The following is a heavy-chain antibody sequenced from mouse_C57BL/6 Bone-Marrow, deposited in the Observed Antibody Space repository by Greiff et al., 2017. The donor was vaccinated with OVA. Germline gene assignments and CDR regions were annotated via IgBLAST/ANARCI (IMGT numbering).Heavy chain of an antibody. CDR3: ARRLRRLYWYFDV. CDR1: GFTFSDYY. D-gene: IGHD2-4*01. CDR2: ISNGGGST. Sequence: EVKLMESGGGLVQPGGSLKLSCAASGFTFSDYYMYWVRQTPEKRLEWVAYISNGGGSTYYPDTVKGRFTISRDNAKNTLYLQMSRLKSEDTAMYYCARRLRRLYWYFDVWGTGTTVTVSS. V-gene: IGHV5-12*01. J-gene: IGHJ1*03.